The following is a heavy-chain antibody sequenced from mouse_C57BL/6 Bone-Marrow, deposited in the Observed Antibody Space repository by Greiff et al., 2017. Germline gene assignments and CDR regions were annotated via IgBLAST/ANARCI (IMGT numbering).Heavy chain of an antibody. CDR3: ARRGYDYDPYFDV. CDR1: GYTFTSYW. Sequence: VQLQQPGAELVKPGASVKMSCKASGYTFTSYWITWVKQRPGQGLEWIGDIYPGSGSTNYNEKFKSKATLTVDTSSSTAYMQLSSLTSEDSAVYDCARRGYDYDPYFDVWGTGTTVTVSS. V-gene: IGHV1-55*01. J-gene: IGHJ1*03. D-gene: IGHD2-4*01. CDR2: IYPGSGST.